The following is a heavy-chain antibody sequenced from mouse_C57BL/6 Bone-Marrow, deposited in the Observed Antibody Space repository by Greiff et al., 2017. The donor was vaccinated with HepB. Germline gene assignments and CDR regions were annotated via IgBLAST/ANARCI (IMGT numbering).Heavy chain of an antibody. V-gene: IGHV5-6*01. CDR2: ISSGGSYT. Sequence: DVQLVESGGDLVKPGGSLKLSCAASGFTFSSYGMSWVRQTPDKRLEWVATISSGGSYTYYPDSVKGRFTISRDNAKNTLYLQMSSLKSEDTAMYYCARGITTVVHWGQGTLVTVSA. CDR1: GFTFSSYG. CDR3: ARGITTVVH. J-gene: IGHJ3*01. D-gene: IGHD1-1*01.